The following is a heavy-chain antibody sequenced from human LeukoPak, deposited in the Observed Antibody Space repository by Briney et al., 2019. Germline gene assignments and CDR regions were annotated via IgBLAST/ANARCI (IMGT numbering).Heavy chain of an antibody. CDR3: ARNAPERYSSSWYGVLYYFDY. D-gene: IGHD6-13*01. Sequence: LAGGSLRLSCAASGFTVSSNYMSWVRQAPGKGLEWVSVIYSGGSTYYADSVKGRFTISRDNSKNTLYLQMNSLRAEDTAVYYCARNAPERYSSSWYGVLYYFDYWGQGTLVTVSS. J-gene: IGHJ4*02. CDR2: IYSGGST. V-gene: IGHV3-53*01. CDR1: GFTVSSNY.